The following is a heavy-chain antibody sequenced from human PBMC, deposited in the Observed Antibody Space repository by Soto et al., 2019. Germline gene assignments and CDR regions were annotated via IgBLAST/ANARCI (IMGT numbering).Heavy chain of an antibody. CDR1: GYTFTSYA. D-gene: IGHD2-21*02. Sequence: ASVKVSCKASGYTFTSYAMHWVRQAPGQRLEWMGWINAGNGNTKYSQKFQGRVTITRDTSASTAYMELSSLRSEDTAVYYCARDFSLAYCGGDGYSGYFDYWGQGTLVTVSS. CDR3: ARDFSLAYCGGDGYSGYFDY. V-gene: IGHV1-3*01. J-gene: IGHJ4*02. CDR2: INAGNGNT.